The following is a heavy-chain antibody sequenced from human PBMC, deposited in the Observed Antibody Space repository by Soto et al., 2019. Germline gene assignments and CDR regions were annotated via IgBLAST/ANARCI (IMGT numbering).Heavy chain of an antibody. CDR3: ARFAYDDSSGYLDFCPK. V-gene: IGHV4-59*01. CDR1: GGSISSSY. Sequence: PSESLSLTCTASGGSISSSYCSWIRKPQGKGLEWIGYIYYSGSTNYNPSLKSRVTISVDTSKNQFSLKLSSVTAADTAVYYCARFAYDDSSGYLDFCPKWGQGTLVTVSS. J-gene: IGHJ4*02. CDR2: IYYSGST. D-gene: IGHD3-22*01.